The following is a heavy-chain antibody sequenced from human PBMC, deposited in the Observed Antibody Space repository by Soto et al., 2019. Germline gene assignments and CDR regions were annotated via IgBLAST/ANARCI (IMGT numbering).Heavy chain of an antibody. J-gene: IGHJ6*02. Sequence: VQLVESGGGVVQPGRSLRLSCAASGFTFSSYGMHWVRQAPGKGLEWVAVIWYDGSNKYYADSVKGRFTISRDNSKNTLYLQMNSLRAEDTAVYYCARDSLPAAIVHYGMDVWGQGTTVTVSS. CDR1: GFTFSSYG. D-gene: IGHD2-2*01. V-gene: IGHV3-33*01. CDR2: IWYDGSNK. CDR3: ARDSLPAAIVHYGMDV.